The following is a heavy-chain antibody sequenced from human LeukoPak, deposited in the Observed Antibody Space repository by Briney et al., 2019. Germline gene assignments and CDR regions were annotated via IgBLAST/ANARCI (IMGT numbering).Heavy chain of an antibody. V-gene: IGHV3-7*01. CDR1: GFTFSSYW. J-gene: IGHJ4*02. CDR2: IKQDGSEK. D-gene: IGHD5-18*01. CDR3: ARGEGYSYGYYFDY. Sequence: PGGSLRLSCAASGFTFSSYWMSWVRQAPGKGLEWVANIKQDGSEKYYVDSVKGRFTISRDNAKNSLYLQMNSLRAEDTAVYYCARGEGYSYGYYFDYWGQGTLVTVSS.